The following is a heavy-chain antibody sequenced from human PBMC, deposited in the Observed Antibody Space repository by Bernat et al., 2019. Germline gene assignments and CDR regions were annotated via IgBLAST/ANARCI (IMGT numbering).Heavy chain of an antibody. J-gene: IGHJ4*02. CDR1: GFTFSSYA. CDR3: ANSRDPSVVIVLYFDY. D-gene: IGHD3-16*02. CDR2: ISGSGGST. V-gene: IGHV3-23*04. Sequence: EVQLVESGGGLVQPGGSLRLSCAASGFTFSSYAMSWVRQAPGKGLEWVSAISGSGGSTYYADSVKGRFTISRDNSKNTLYLQMNSLRAEDTAVYYCANSRDPSVVIVLYFDYWGQGTLVTVSS.